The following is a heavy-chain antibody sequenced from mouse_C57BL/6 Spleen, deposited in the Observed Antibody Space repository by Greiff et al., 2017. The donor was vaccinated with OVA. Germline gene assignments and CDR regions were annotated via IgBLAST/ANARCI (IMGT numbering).Heavy chain of an antibody. J-gene: IGHJ2*01. CDR1: GYTFTSYG. V-gene: IGHV1-81*01. CDR3: ARPGNH. D-gene: IGHD1-1*01. Sequence: VKVVESGAELARPGASVKLSCKASGYTFTSYGISWVKQRTGQGLEWIGEIYPRSGNTYYNEKFKGKATLTADKSSSTAYMELRSLTSEDSAVYFCARPGNHWGQGTTLTVSS. CDR2: IYPRSGNT.